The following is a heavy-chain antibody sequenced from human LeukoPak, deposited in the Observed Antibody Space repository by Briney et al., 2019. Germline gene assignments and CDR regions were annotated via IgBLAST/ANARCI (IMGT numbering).Heavy chain of an antibody. CDR3: ARHRGYGSFDY. Sequence: PSETLSLTCAVYGGSFSGYYWSWIRQPPGKGLEWIGEINHSGSTNYNPSLKSRVTISVDTSKNQFSLKLSSVTAADTAVYYCARHRGYGSFDYWGQGTLVTVSS. CDR2: INHSGST. D-gene: IGHD3-10*01. V-gene: IGHV4-34*01. J-gene: IGHJ4*02. CDR1: GGSFSGYY.